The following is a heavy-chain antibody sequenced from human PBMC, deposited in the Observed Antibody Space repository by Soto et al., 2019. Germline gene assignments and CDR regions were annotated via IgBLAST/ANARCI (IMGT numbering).Heavy chain of an antibody. D-gene: IGHD3-10*01. J-gene: IGHJ4*02. CDR2: INPDNGNT. Sequence: QVQLVQSGAEVRRPGASVKLSCKAFGYTFTNYALHWVRQAPGQRPERMGWINPDNGNTKYSQKFQGRLTITRDTSASTAYMELDSLTSEDTAVYYCTKDRIIMIRGVLIFHYWGQGALVTVSS. CDR3: TKDRIIMIRGVLIFHY. V-gene: IGHV1-3*01. CDR1: GYTFTNYA.